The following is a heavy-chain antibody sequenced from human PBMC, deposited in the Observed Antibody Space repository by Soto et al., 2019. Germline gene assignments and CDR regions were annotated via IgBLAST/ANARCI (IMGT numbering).Heavy chain of an antibody. CDR1: GFTFSNAW. V-gene: IGHV3-15*07. CDR2: IKSKTDGGTT. D-gene: IGHD5-12*01. Sequence: EVQLVESGGGLVKPGGSLRLSCAASGFTFSNAWMNWVRQAPGKGLEWVGRIKSKTDGGTTDYAAPVKGRFTISRDDSKNTLYLQMNSLKTEDTAVYYCTTSTEYSGYVFKSDSRYYGMDVWGQGTTVTVSS. J-gene: IGHJ6*02. CDR3: TTSTEYSGYVFKSDSRYYGMDV.